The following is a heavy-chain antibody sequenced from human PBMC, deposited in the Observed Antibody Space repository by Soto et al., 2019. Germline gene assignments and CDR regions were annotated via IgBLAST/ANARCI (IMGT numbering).Heavy chain of an antibody. Sequence: GGSLRLSCAASGFTFSSYAMSWVRQAPGKGLEWVSAISDSGTNTYYADSVKGRFTISRDNSSNTLSLQMNSLRADDTAVYYCAKGVGAVLLRFSESTQGAEYFEHWGQCTVVPVSS. CDR1: GFTFSSYA. J-gene: IGHJ1*01. CDR3: AKGVGAVLLRFSESTQGAEYFEH. V-gene: IGHV3-23*01. D-gene: IGHD3-3*01. CDR2: ISDSGTNT.